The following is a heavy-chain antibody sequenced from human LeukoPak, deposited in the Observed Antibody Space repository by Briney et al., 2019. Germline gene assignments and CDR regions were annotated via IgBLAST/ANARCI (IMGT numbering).Heavy chain of an antibody. J-gene: IGHJ3*02. CDR3: ARDANSGSYHDAFDI. CDR1: GGSISSYY. V-gene: IGHV4-59*01. CDR2: IYCSGST. Sequence: SETLSLTCTVSGGSISSYYWSWIRQPPGKGLEWIGYIYCSGSTNYNPSLKSRVTISVDTSKNQFSLKLSSVTAADTAVYYCARDANSGSYHDAFDIWGQGTMVTVSS. D-gene: IGHD1-26*01.